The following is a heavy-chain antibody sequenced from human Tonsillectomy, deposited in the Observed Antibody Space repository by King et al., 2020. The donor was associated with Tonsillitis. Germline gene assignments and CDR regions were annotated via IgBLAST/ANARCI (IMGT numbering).Heavy chain of an antibody. J-gene: IGHJ4*02. Sequence: VQLVESGAEVKKPGASVKVSCKASGYTFTSYRISWVRQAPGQGLEWMGWISANNGNTNYAQRLQGRVTMTTDTSTSTAYMELRSLRSDDTAVYYCARIFGSETIIYYCDYWGQGTLVTVSS. D-gene: IGHD3-10*01. CDR2: ISANNGNT. V-gene: IGHV1-18*01. CDR3: ARIFGSETIIYYCDY. CDR1: GYTFTSYR.